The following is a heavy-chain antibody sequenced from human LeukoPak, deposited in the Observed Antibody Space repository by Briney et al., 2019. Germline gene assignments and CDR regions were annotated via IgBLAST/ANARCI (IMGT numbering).Heavy chain of an antibody. V-gene: IGHV3-23*01. D-gene: IGHD3-16*01. J-gene: IGHJ5*02. CDR3: AKDVSWGSYIT. Sequence: GGTLRLSCAASGFTFSNYGMNWVRQAPGKGLEWVSGISGSGDTTYYADSVKGRSTISRDNSKNTLYLQMNSLRAEDTAVYYCAKDVSWGSYITWGQGTLVTVSS. CDR2: ISGSGDTT. CDR1: GFTFSNYG.